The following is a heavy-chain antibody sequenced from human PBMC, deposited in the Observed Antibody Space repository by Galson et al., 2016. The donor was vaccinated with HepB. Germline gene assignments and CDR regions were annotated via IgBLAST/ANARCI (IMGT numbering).Heavy chain of an antibody. D-gene: IGHD2-15*01. V-gene: IGHV1-18*04. CDR1: GYSFTSDG. Sequence: SVKVSCKASGYSFTSDGISWVRQAPGQGLEWMGWISPYNGNSSYAQKFQGRVTMTTYTSTNTAYMELRSLRSDDTAVYYCAREGVCSDGSCYSGFDSWGQGALVTVSS. CDR2: ISPYNGNS. CDR3: AREGVCSDGSCYSGFDS. J-gene: IGHJ4*02.